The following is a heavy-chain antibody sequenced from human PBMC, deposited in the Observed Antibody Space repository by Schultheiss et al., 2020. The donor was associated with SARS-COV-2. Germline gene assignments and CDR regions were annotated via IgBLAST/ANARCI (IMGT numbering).Heavy chain of an antibody. V-gene: IGHV3-23*01. D-gene: IGHD4-23*01. CDR2: ISGSGGST. Sequence: GGSLRLSCAASGFTFSSYAMSWVRQAPGKGLEWVSAISGSGGSTYYADSVKGRFTISRDNSKNTLYLQMNSLRAEDTAVYYCARGRWYGGNSEGRDYWGQGTLVTVSS. CDR1: GFTFSSYA. CDR3: ARGRWYGGNSEGRDY. J-gene: IGHJ4*02.